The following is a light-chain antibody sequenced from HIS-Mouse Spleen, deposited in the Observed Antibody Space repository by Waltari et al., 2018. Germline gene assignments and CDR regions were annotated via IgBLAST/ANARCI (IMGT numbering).Light chain of an antibody. CDR3: SSYTSSSRV. J-gene: IGLJ3*02. CDR1: SSDVGGYNY. Sequence: QSALTQPASVSGSPGQSITISCTGTSSDVGGYNYVSWYQQHPGKAPKLMIYEVSNRPSAVSNRLSGSKSGNTASLTISGLQAEDEADYYCSSYTSSSRVFGGGTKLTVL. V-gene: IGLV2-14*01. CDR2: EVS.